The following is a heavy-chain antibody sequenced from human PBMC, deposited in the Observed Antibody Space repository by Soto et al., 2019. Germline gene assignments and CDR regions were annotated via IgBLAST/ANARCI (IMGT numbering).Heavy chain of an antibody. D-gene: IGHD2-8*01. CDR2: ISGSGGST. CDR3: AKDRDIVPFGYLDY. Sequence: GGSLRLSCAASGFTFSSYAMSWVRQAPGKGLEWVSAISGSGGSTYYADSVKGRFTISRDNSKNTRYLQMNSLRAEDTAVYYCAKDRDIVPFGYLDYWGQGTLGTVSS. V-gene: IGHV3-23*01. CDR1: GFTFSSYA. J-gene: IGHJ4*02.